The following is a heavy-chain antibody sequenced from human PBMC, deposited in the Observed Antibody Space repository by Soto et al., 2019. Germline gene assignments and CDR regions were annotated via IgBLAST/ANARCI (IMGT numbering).Heavy chain of an antibody. J-gene: IGHJ4*02. CDR1: GYTFSSFD. V-gene: IGHV1-8*01. CDR2: MNPKSGHT. D-gene: IGHD3-9*01. Sequence: QVQLVQSGAEVKKPGASVKVSCKASGYTFSSFDIIWVRQAPGQGLEWMGWMNPKSGHTAYAQKFQGRVTMARNTSISTASMELSSLISDDTAVYYCARGSYYDILTASSARSSNADSWGQGTQVTVSS. CDR3: ARGSYYDILTASSARSSNADS.